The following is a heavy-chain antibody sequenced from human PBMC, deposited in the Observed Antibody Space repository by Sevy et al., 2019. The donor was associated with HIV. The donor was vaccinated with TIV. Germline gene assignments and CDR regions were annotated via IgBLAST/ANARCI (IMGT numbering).Heavy chain of an antibody. Sequence: SLTCAVSGGSISSGGYSWSWIRQPPGKGLEWIGYIYHSGSTYYNPSLKSRVTISVDRSKNQFSLKLSSVTAADTAVYYCASYYYDSSGYYNNWFDPWGQGTLVTVSS. CDR3: ASYYYDSSGYYNNWFDP. J-gene: IGHJ5*02. CDR1: GGSISSGGYS. CDR2: IYHSGST. D-gene: IGHD3-22*01. V-gene: IGHV4-30-2*01.